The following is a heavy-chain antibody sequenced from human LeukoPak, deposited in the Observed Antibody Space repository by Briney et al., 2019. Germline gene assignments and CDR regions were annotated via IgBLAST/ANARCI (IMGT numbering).Heavy chain of an antibody. D-gene: IGHD6-6*01. J-gene: IGHJ3*02. CDR2: INPSGGST. CDR3: ARKSIAEEAFDI. V-gene: IGHV1-46*01. Sequence: ASVKVSCKASGYTFTSYGISWVRQAPGQGLEWMGIINPSGGSTSYAQKFQGRVTMTRDTSTSTVYMELSSLRSEDTAVYYCARKSIAEEAFDIWGQGTMVTVSS. CDR1: GYTFTSYG.